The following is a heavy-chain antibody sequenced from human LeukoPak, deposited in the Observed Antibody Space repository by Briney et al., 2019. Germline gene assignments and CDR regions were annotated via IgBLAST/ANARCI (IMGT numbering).Heavy chain of an antibody. V-gene: IGHV3-23*01. CDR1: GFTFSSYA. J-gene: IGHJ4*02. D-gene: IGHD3-22*01. CDR3: AKWAYDSSGYYYYFDY. Sequence: GGSLRLSCAASGFTFSSYAMSWVRQAPGKGLEWVSAISGSGGSTYYADSVKGRFTISRDNSKNTLYLQMNSLRAEDTAVYYCAKWAYDSSGYYYYFDYWGQGTLVTASS. CDR2: ISGSGGST.